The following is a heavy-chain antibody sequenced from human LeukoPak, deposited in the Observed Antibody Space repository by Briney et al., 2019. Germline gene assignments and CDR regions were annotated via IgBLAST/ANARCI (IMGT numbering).Heavy chain of an antibody. CDR3: ARGNVPGGGYYYGMDV. CDR2: INAGNGNT. Sequence: ASVKVSCKASGYTFTSYAMHWVRQAPGQRLEWMGWINAGNGNTKYSQKFQGRVTMTRNTSISTAYMELSSLRSEDTAVYYCARGNVPGGGYYYGMDVWGQGSTVTVSS. J-gene: IGHJ6*02. CDR1: GYTFTSYA. D-gene: IGHD3-10*01. V-gene: IGHV1-3*01.